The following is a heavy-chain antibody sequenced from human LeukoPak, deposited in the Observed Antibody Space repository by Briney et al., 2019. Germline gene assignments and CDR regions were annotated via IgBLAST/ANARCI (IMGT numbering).Heavy chain of an antibody. V-gene: IGHV4-39*07. Sequence: SETLSLTCTVSGGSITNSYYFWGWIRQPPGKGLEWIGSIHYSGDTYYNPSLKSRVTISVDTSKEQFSLKLSSVTAADTAVYYCASWLLYYDILTGSLAAGERTRFDPWGQGTLVTVSS. CDR2: IHYSGDT. CDR3: ASWLLYYDILTGSLAAGERTRFDP. J-gene: IGHJ5*02. CDR1: GGSITNSYYF. D-gene: IGHD3-9*01.